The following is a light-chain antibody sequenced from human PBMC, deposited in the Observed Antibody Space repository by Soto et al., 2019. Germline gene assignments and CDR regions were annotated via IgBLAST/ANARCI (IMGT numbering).Light chain of an antibody. V-gene: IGLV1-47*01. CDR1: SYNIGSNY. J-gene: IGLJ2*01. CDR2: RNS. CDR3: AAWDDSLSGVV. Sequence: QSVLTQPPSASGTPGERVNISCSGSSYNIGSNYVYWYQQLPGTVPQLLIYRNSERPSGVPDRFSGSKSGTSASLAISGLRSEDEADYYCAAWDDSLSGVVFGGGTKLTVL.